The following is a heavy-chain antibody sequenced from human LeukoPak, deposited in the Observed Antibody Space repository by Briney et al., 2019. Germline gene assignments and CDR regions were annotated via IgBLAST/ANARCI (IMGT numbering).Heavy chain of an antibody. CDR3: ARDINLDSCYYYGLDV. D-gene: IGHD3-10*01. Sequence: GGSLRLSCAASGFTFSSYSMNWVRQAPGKGLEWVSSIASTSSSIYYADSVRGRFTISRDDARNSLYLQMNSLRAEDTAVYYCARDINLDSCYYYGLDVWGQGTTVTVAS. J-gene: IGHJ6*02. CDR2: IASTSSSI. CDR1: GFTFSSYS. V-gene: IGHV3-21*06.